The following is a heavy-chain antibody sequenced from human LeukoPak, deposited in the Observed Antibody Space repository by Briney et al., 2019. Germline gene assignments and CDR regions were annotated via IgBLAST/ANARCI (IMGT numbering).Heavy chain of an antibody. Sequence: SETLSLTCSVSGDSITSYSWSWIRQPPGKGLEWIGYIYYTGSTHFNPSLKSRVTISVDTSKNQFSLKLSSVTAADTAVYYCVRGIVVVAQLGYYFYYMDVWGKGTTVTISS. CDR1: GDSITSYS. V-gene: IGHV4-59*01. D-gene: IGHD2-15*01. CDR3: VRGIVVVAQLGYYFYYMDV. CDR2: IYYTGST. J-gene: IGHJ6*03.